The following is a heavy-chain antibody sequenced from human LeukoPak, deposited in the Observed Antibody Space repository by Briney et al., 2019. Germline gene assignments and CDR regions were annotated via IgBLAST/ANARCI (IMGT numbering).Heavy chain of an antibody. Sequence: SVKVSCKASGGSFRRNAIVWVRQAPGQGLEWMGMIVPISGTPNYAQKLQGRLTISTDESTSTAYMDLSNLRSDDTAIYYCAINTGGRADAFDIWGQGTLVTVSS. J-gene: IGHJ3*02. CDR3: AINTGGRADAFDI. CDR1: GGSFRRNA. CDR2: IVPISGTP. D-gene: IGHD1-26*01. V-gene: IGHV1-69*05.